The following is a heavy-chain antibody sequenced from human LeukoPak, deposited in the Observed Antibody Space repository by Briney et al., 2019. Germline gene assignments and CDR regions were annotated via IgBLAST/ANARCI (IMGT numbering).Heavy chain of an antibody. J-gene: IGHJ5*02. Sequence: SETLSLTCTVSVGSISSYYWSWIRQPAGKGLEWIGRIYTSGSTNYNPSLKSRVTMSVDTSKNQFSLKLSSVTAADTAVYYCARRYCSSTSCWWDWFDPWGQGTLVTVSS. V-gene: IGHV4-4*07. CDR2: IYTSGST. CDR1: VGSISSYY. D-gene: IGHD2-2*01. CDR3: ARRYCSSTSCWWDWFDP.